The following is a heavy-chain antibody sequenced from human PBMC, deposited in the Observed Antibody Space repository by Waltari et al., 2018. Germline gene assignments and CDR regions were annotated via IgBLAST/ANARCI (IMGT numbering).Heavy chain of an antibody. CDR2: MSSRSTYI. V-gene: IGHV3-21*01. CDR3: ARDGSY. CDR1: GFTFSNYS. J-gene: IGHJ4*02. Sequence: EVQLVESGGGLVKPGGSLRRSCAASGFTFSNYSMNGFGQAPGKGLEWVSSMSSRSTYIDYTDSVKGRFTISRDNAKNSLYLQMNSLRAEDTAVYYCARDGSYWGQGTLVTVSS.